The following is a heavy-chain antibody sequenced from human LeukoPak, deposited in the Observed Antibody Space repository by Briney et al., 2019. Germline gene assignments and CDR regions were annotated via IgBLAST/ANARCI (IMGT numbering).Heavy chain of an antibody. Sequence: SETLSLTCTVSGASLSRYYWNWIRPPPRKGLEWIGYIYHSGNTNYNPSLKSRVTMSVDTSKTQFSLKVTSVTAADTAVYYCARFRNFVSDIWGQGTMVTVSS. J-gene: IGHJ3*02. V-gene: IGHV4-59*12. CDR3: ARFRNFVSDI. CDR2: IYHSGNT. D-gene: IGHD3-16*01. CDR1: GASLSRYY.